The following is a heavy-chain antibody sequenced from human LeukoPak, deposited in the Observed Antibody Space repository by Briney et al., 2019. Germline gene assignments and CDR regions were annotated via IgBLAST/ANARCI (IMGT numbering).Heavy chain of an antibody. J-gene: IGHJ5*02. CDR1: GGSISSYY. D-gene: IGHD6-6*01. CDR2: IYYSGST. CDR3: ARALEYSSSHPWVYNWFDP. Sequence: SETLSLTCTVSGGSISSYYWSWIRQPPGKGLEWIGYIYYSGSTNYNPSLKSRVTISVDTSKNQFSLKLSSVTAADTAVYYCARALEYSSSHPWVYNWFDPWGQGTLVTVSS. V-gene: IGHV4-59*01.